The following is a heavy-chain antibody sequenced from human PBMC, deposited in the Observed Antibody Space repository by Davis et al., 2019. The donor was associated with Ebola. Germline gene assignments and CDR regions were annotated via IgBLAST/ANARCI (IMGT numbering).Heavy chain of an antibody. V-gene: IGHV4-31*03. J-gene: IGHJ4*02. CDR3: ARDVRYFDY. CDR2: IHYSGRT. CDR1: GGPITSGGKY. D-gene: IGHD3-3*01. Sequence: SETLSLTCTVSGGPITSGGKYWNWIRQHPGKGLEWIGYIHYSGRTYYNPSLKSRVAISVDTSKNQFSLKLSSVTAADTAVYYCARDVRYFDYWGQGTLVTVSS.